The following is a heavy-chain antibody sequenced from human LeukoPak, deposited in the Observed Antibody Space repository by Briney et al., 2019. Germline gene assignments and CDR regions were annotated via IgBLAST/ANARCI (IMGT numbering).Heavy chain of an antibody. V-gene: IGHV3-33*01. CDR3: ARDYDFWSGDYKVFDY. D-gene: IGHD3-3*01. CDR2: IWYDGSYK. CDR1: GFTFSNYG. J-gene: IGHJ4*02. Sequence: PGGSLRLSCAASGFTFSNYGMHWVRQAPGKGLEWVAVIWYDGSYKYYADSVKGRFTISRDNSKNTVYLQLNSLRAEGTAVYYCARDYDFWSGDYKVFDYWGQGTLVTVSS.